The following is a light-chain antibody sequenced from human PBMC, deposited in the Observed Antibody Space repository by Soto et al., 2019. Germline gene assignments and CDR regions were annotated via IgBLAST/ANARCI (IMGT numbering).Light chain of an antibody. CDR3: FSYTTSSTLV. J-gene: IGLJ3*02. Sequence: QSVLTQPASVSGSPGQSITICCTGTSSDVGGYNYVSWYQQHPAKAPKLMIYEVSNRPSGVSHRFSGSKSGNTASLTISGLQAEDEADYYCFSYTTSSTLVFGVGTKLTVL. V-gene: IGLV2-14*01. CDR2: EVS. CDR1: SSDVGGYNY.